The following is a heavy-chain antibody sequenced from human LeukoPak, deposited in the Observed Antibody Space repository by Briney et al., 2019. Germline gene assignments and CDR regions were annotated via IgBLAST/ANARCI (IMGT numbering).Heavy chain of an antibody. CDR2: INHSGST. Sequence: SETLSLTCAVYGGSFSGYYWSWIRQPPGKGLEWIGEINHSGSTNYNPSLKSRVTISVDTSKNQFSLKLSSVTAADTAVYYCARNLGYSYGPVYFDYWGQGTLVTVSS. CDR3: ARNLGYSYGPVYFDY. V-gene: IGHV4-34*01. J-gene: IGHJ4*02. D-gene: IGHD5-18*01. CDR1: GGSFSGYY.